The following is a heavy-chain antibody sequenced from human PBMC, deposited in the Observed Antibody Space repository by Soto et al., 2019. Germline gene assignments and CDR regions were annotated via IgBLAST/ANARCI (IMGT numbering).Heavy chain of an antibody. CDR3: ASGTQTTGFDD. CDR2: IYYSGST. V-gene: IGHV4-59*06. Sequence: SETLSLTSTVSGGSISSYYWSWIRQPPGKGLECLGYIYYSGSTYYNPSLKSRVTISVDTSKNQFSLKLTSVTAADTAVYYCASGTQTTGFDDWGQGTLVTVSS. J-gene: IGHJ4*02. D-gene: IGHD4-17*01. CDR1: GGSISSYY.